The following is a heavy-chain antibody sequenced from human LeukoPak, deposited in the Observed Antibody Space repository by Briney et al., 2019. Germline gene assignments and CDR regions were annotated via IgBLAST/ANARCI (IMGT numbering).Heavy chain of an antibody. CDR2: INHSGST. CDR3: ARGQNLLTLTRSIYYGSGSYRGNRFDY. CDR1: GGSFSGYY. Sequence: KPSETLSLTCAVYGGSFSGYYWSWIRQPPGKGLEWIGEINHSGSTNYNPSLKSRVTISVDTSKNQFSLKLSSVTAADTAVYYCARGQNLLTLTRSIYYGSGSYRGNRFDYWGQGTLVTVSS. J-gene: IGHJ4*02. V-gene: IGHV4-34*01. D-gene: IGHD3-10*01.